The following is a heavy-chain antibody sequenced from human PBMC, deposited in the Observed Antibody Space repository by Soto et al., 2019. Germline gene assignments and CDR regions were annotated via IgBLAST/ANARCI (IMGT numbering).Heavy chain of an antibody. D-gene: IGHD4-17*01. CDR2: ITRSADLS. J-gene: IGHJ4*02. CDR1: GFDFSSYS. CDR3: AKWSGSGDV. Sequence: DVQLLESGGGLVQPGGSLRLSCEASGFDFSSYSITWVRQAPGKGLEYVSGITRSADLSFYADSVRGRFTVSRDNFKNPASLEMISLRVEDTPVNYCAKWSGSGDVWCQGNLVSVSS. V-gene: IGHV3-23*01.